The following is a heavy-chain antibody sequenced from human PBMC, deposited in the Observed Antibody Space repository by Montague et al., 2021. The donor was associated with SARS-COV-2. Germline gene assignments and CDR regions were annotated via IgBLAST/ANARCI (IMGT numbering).Heavy chain of an antibody. CDR2: ISGSGSKT. V-gene: IGHV3-11*01. D-gene: IGHD5-12*01. CDR1: GFIFSDYY. J-gene: IGHJ3*02. CDR3: ARDQGGYGTVDI. Sequence: SLRLSCAASGFIFSDYYMTWIRQAPGKGLEWVSHISGSGSKTYYADSAKGRFTISRDTANNSVYLQMNFLGAEDTAVYYCARDQGGYGTVDIWGQGTMVTVAS.